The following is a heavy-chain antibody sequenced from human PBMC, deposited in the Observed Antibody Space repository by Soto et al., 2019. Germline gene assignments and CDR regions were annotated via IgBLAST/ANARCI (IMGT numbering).Heavy chain of an antibody. CDR3: VRDGTKTLRDWFAP. Sequence: LSLTCTVSGASISGFYWSWIRKSSGKGLEWIGRIYATGTTDYNPSLKSRVMMSVDTSKKQFCLKLRSVTAADTAVYYCVRDGTKTLRDWFAPSGQGTSVTASS. D-gene: IGHD1-1*01. J-gene: IGHJ5*02. V-gene: IGHV4-4*07. CDR1: GASISGFY. CDR2: IYATGTT.